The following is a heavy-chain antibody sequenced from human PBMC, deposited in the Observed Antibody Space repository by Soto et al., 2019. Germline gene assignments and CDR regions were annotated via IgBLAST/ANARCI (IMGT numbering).Heavy chain of an antibody. J-gene: IGHJ4*02. CDR1: SDSIAGENW. Sequence: QVQLQESGPGLVKPSETLSLTCTVSSDSIAGENWWSWVRQPPGMGLEWIGEIFHTGGPNYNPSLKGRVTMEVDKSKNQFSLKLISATAADTAVYYCARVFSSGSGWMYYFDFWGQGTLVSVSS. CDR3: ARVFSSGSGWMYYFDF. V-gene: IGHV4-4*02. CDR2: IFHTGGP. D-gene: IGHD6-25*01.